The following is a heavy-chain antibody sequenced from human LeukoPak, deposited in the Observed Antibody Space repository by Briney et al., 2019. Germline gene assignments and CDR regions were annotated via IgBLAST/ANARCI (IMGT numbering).Heavy chain of an antibody. CDR2: WRYDGSP. D-gene: IGHD6-19*01. CDR1: GGSISGRY. Sequence: SETLSLTCAVSGGSISGRYWSWIRQPPGKGLEWIANWRYDGSPNYAPSLESRATISLDTSKNQFSLRLTSVTAADTAVYYCVVTQKWLAFDYWGQGILVTVSS. CDR3: VVTQKWLAFDY. J-gene: IGHJ4*02. V-gene: IGHV4-59*08.